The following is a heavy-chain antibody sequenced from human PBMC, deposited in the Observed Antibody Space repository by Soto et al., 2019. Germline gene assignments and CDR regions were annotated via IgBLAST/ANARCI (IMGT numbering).Heavy chain of an antibody. CDR3: ARDSQQLGNNWFDP. V-gene: IGHV3-21*01. D-gene: IGHD6-13*01. J-gene: IGHJ5*02. CDR2: ISSSSSYI. CDR1: GFTFSSYG. Sequence: GGSLRLSCAASGFTFSSYGMHWVRQAPGKGLEWVSSISSSSSYIYYADSVKGRFTISRDNAKNSLYLQMNSLRAEDTAVYYCARDSQQLGNNWFDPWGQGTLVTVSS.